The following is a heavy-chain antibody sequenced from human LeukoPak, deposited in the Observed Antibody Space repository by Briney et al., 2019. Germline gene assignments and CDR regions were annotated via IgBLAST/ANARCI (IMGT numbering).Heavy chain of an antibody. CDR2: ISGSGGST. V-gene: IGHV3-23*01. CDR3: AKAVSSGWYYFDY. D-gene: IGHD6-19*01. J-gene: IGHJ4*02. CDR1: GFTFSSYA. Sequence: PGGSLRLSCAASGFTFSSYAMSWVRQAPGKGLEWVSAISGSGGSTYYADFVKGRFTISRDNSKNTLYLQMNSLRAEDTAVYYCAKAVSSGWYYFDYWGQGTLVTVSS.